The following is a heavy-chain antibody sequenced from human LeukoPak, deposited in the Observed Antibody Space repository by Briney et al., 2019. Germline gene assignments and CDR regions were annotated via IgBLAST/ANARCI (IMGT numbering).Heavy chain of an antibody. Sequence: PGGSLRLSCAASGFTFSSYWMSWVRQAPGKGLEWVANIKQDGSEKYYVDSVKGRFTISRGNAKNSLYLQMNSLRAEDTAVYYCARDFDGYNRLYYYYYYYMDVWGKGTTVTISS. D-gene: IGHD5-24*01. J-gene: IGHJ6*03. CDR2: IKQDGSEK. V-gene: IGHV3-7*01. CDR1: GFTFSSYW. CDR3: ARDFDGYNRLYYYYYYYMDV.